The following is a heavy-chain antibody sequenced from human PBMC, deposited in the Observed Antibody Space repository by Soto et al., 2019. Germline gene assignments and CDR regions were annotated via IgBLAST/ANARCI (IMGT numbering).Heavy chain of an antibody. V-gene: IGHV1-3*01. CDR3: ASSYSNYALIDYYYYGMDV. J-gene: IGHJ6*02. Sequence: ASVKVSCKASGYTFTSYAMHWVRQAPGQRLEWMGWINAGNGNTKYSQKIQGRVTITRDTSASTVYMELSSLRSEDTAVYYCASSYSNYALIDYYYYGMDVWGQGTTVTVSS. D-gene: IGHD4-4*01. CDR2: INAGNGNT. CDR1: GYTFTSYA.